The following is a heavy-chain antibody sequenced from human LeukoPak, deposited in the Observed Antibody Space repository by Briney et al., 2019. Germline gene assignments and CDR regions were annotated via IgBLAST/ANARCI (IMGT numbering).Heavy chain of an antibody. V-gene: IGHV3-7*01. J-gene: IGHJ4*02. CDR1: GFTFSNYW. CDR2: IKKDGSDK. Sequence: GGSLTLSCAASGFTFSNYWMTWVRQAPGKGLEWVANIKKDGSDKYYVDSVKGRFTISRDNTKNSLYLQMTSLRAEDTAVYYCVREIAAAHWGKGTLVTVSS. CDR3: VREIAAAH. D-gene: IGHD6-13*01.